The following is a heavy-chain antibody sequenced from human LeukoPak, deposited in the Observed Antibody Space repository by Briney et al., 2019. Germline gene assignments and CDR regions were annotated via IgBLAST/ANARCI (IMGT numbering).Heavy chain of an antibody. CDR1: GGTFSSYA. V-gene: IGHV1-69*01. J-gene: IGHJ6*02. CDR3: ARSTIFGVVIISYYYYYGMDV. Sequence: GASVKVSCKASGGTFSSYAISWMRQAPGQGLEWMGGIIPIFGTANYAQKFQGRVTITADESTSTAYMELSSLRSEDTAVYYCARSTIFGVVIISYYYYYGMDVWGQGTTVTVSS. D-gene: IGHD3-3*01. CDR2: IIPIFGTA.